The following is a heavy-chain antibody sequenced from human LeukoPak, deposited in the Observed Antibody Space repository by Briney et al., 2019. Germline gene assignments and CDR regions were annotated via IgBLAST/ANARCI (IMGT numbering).Heavy chain of an antibody. D-gene: IGHD7-27*01. J-gene: IGHJ5*02. CDR1: GYSFTSYW. Sequence: ASLKISCKGSGYSFTSYWIGWVRQMPGKGLEWMGIIYPGDSDNRYSPSFQGKVTISADKSISTAYLQWSSLKASDTAMYYCARRSGDVLWFDPWGQGTLVTVSS. CDR3: ARRSGDVLWFDP. CDR2: IYPGDSDN. V-gene: IGHV5-51*01.